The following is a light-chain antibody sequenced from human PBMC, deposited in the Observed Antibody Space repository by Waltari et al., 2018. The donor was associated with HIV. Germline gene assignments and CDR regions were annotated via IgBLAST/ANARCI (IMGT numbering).Light chain of an antibody. CDR1: RSNVGSDDL. CDR3: CSCPRSGIRYV. J-gene: IGLJ1*01. Sequence: QSALPQPASVPGSPGQSITISCPGTRSNVGSDDLVSWYQQHPGEAPKRIIYEVTKRPSGVSNRFSGSKSGNTASLTISGLQAEDEADYYCCSCPRSGIRYVFGTGTKVTVL. CDR2: EVT. V-gene: IGLV2-23*02.